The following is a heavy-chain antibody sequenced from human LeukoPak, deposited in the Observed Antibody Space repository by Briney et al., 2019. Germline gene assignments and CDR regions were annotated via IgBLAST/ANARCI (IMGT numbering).Heavy chain of an antibody. CDR3: ARGPASGSHFAWFDP. D-gene: IGHD3-10*01. Sequence: PSETLSLTCAVYGGSFTPYYWNWIRQSPGKGLEWIGEINDSGNTNYNPSLKSRVTISVDTSNNQFSLKLISVAAADTAVYYCARGPASGSHFAWFDPWGQGILVTVSS. J-gene: IGHJ5*02. CDR2: INDSGNT. V-gene: IGHV4-34*01. CDR1: GGSFTPYY.